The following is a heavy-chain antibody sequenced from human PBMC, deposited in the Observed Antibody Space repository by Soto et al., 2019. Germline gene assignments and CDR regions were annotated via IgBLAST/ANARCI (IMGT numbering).Heavy chain of an antibody. Sequence: QVQLQESGPGLVKPSETLSLTCTVSGGSISSYYWSWIRQPPGKGLEWIGYIYYSGSTNYNPSLKSRVTISVDTSKNQFSLKLSSVTAADTAVYYCARDAPAIAVAGTGYFDLWGRGTLVTVSS. D-gene: IGHD6-19*01. CDR3: ARDAPAIAVAGTGYFDL. CDR1: GGSISSYY. V-gene: IGHV4-59*01. J-gene: IGHJ2*01. CDR2: IYYSGST.